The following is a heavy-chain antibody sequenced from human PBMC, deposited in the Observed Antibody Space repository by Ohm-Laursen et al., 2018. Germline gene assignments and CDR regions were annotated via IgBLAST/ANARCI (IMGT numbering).Heavy chain of an antibody. CDR3: ATFMTSRWVVFDV. V-gene: IGHV4-4*07. CDR1: GGSMNNYF. J-gene: IGHJ3*01. CDR2: ISSSGSS. Sequence: GTLSLTCTVSGGSMNNYFWTWIRQPAGKGREWIGRISSSGSSNYNPSLKSRVTMSVDTSKNQFSLNLRSVTAADTAVYYCATFMTSRWVVFDVWGQGTMNTVSS. D-gene: IGHD4-23*01.